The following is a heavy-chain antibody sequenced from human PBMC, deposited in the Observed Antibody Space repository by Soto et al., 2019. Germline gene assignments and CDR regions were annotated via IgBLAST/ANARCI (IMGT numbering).Heavy chain of an antibody. J-gene: IGHJ6*02. CDR1: GDTFTNYW. CDR3: ASGRRHYDILTGSYYYNGLDV. CDR2: IDPADSYT. Sequence: PGESLKISCKGSGDTFTNYWITWVRQMSGKGLKWMGRIDPADSYTLYSPSFQGHVTISVDKSISTAYLQWSGLKASDTAMYYFASGRRHYDILTGSYYYNGLDVWGQGTTVTVSS. D-gene: IGHD3-9*01. V-gene: IGHV5-10-1*01.